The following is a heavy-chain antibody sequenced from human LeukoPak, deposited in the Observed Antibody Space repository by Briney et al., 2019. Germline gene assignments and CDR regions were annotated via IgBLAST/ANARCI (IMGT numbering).Heavy chain of an antibody. CDR1: GFTFSGFG. CDR3: AKDLWSVVTLTLDY. Sequence: GGSLRLSCAASGFTFSGFGMSWVRQAPGKGLEWVSTISGSGSITYYADSMKGRFTISRDNSKNTLYLQVNSLRAEDTAVYYCAKDLWSVVTLTLDYWGQGTLVTVSS. J-gene: IGHJ4*02. CDR2: ISGSGSIT. D-gene: IGHD2-21*02. V-gene: IGHV3-23*01.